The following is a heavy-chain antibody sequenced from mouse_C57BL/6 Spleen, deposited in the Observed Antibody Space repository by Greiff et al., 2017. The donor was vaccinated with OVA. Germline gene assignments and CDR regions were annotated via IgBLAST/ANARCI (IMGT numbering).Heavy chain of an antibody. V-gene: IGHV1-19*01. CDR2: INPYNGGT. CDR3: ARVRILTGTGFDY. D-gene: IGHD4-1*01. J-gene: IGHJ2*01. Sequence: EVQLKESGPVLVKPGASVKMSCKASGYTFTDYYMNWVKQSHGKSLEWIGVINPYNGGTSYNQKFKGKATLTVDKSSSTAYMELNSLTSEDSAVYYCARVRILTGTGFDYWGQGTTLTVSS. CDR1: GYTFTDYY.